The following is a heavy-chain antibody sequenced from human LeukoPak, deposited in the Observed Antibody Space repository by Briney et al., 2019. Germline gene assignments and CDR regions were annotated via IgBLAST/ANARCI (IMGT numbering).Heavy chain of an antibody. D-gene: IGHD3-16*01. Sequence: GGSLRLSCAASGFTFSSYEMNWVRQAPGKGLEWGSYISSSGSTIYYADSVKGRFTISRDNAKNSLYLQMNSLRAEDTPFYYCSRLIMAWLHFWAQEPLVPVPS. J-gene: IGHJ4*02. V-gene: IGHV3-48*03. CDR2: ISSSGSTI. CDR3: SRLIMAWLHF. CDR1: GFTFSSYE.